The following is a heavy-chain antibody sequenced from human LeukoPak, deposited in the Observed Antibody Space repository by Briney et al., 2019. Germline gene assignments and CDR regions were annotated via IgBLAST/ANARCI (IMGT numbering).Heavy chain of an antibody. V-gene: IGHV4-59*01. CDR3: ARGGRITMIAAAAFDI. CDR1: GGSISSYY. J-gene: IGHJ3*02. Sequence: PSETLSLTCTVSGGSISSYYWSWIRQPPGKGLEWIGYIYYSGSTNYNPSLKSRVTISVDTSKNQFSLKLSSVTAADTAVYYCARGGRITMIAAAAFDIWGQGTMVTVSS. CDR2: IYYSGST. D-gene: IGHD3-22*01.